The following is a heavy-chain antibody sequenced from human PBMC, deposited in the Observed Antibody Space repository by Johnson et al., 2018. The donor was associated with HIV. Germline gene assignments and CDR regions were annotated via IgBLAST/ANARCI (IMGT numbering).Heavy chain of an antibody. D-gene: IGHD6-19*01. CDR1: GFTFSDYY. CDR3: ARVVGSGWYRGAFDI. V-gene: IGHV3-11*04. J-gene: IGHJ3*02. Sequence: QVQLVESGGGLVQPGGSLRLSCAASGFTFSDYYMSWIRQAPGKGLEWVSGISWNSGSIGYADSVKGRFTISRDNAKNSLYVQMNSLRAEDTAVYYCARVVGSGWYRGAFDIWGQGTMVTVSS. CDR2: ISWNSGSI.